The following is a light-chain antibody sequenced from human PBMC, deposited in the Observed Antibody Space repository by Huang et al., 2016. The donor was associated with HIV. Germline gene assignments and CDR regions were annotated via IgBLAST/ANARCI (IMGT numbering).Light chain of an antibody. CDR2: DAS. J-gene: IGKJ1*01. CDR1: QSVSSY. V-gene: IGKV3-11*01. Sequence: EIVLTQSPATLSFSPGGRATLSCRASQSVSSYLAWYQQKPGQAPRLLIYDASSRAAGIPTRCSGSVSATDFTLTISSLEPEDFAVYYCQQHSNWPRTFGQGTKVEIK. CDR3: QQHSNWPRT.